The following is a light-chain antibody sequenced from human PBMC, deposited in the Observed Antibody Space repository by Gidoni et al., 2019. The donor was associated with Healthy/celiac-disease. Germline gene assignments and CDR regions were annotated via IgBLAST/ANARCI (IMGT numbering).Light chain of an antibody. V-gene: IGKV3-20*01. CDR1: QSVSSSY. CDR3: QQYGSSPLYT. J-gene: IGKJ2*01. Sequence: EIVLTPSPGTLSLSPGERATLACRASQSVSSSYVAWYQQKPGQAPRLLIDGASSRATGIPDRFSGSGSGTDFTLTISRLEPEDFAVYYCQQYGSSPLYTFGQGTKLEIK. CDR2: GAS.